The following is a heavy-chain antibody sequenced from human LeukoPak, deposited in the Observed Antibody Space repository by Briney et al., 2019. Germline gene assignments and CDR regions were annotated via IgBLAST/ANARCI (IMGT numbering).Heavy chain of an antibody. CDR1: GFTFSSYG. Sequence: GGSLRLSCAASGFTFSSYGMHWVRQAPGKGLEGVAFIRYDGSNKYYADSVKGRFTISRDNSKNTLYLQMNSLRAEDTAVYYCARDPAGAGIYYDYWGQGTLVTVSS. J-gene: IGHJ4*02. CDR3: ARDPAGAGIYYDY. CDR2: IRYDGSNK. V-gene: IGHV3-30*02. D-gene: IGHD6-19*01.